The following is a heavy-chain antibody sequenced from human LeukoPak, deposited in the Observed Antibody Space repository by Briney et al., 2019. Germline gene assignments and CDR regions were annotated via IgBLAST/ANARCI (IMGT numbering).Heavy chain of an antibody. J-gene: IGHJ4*02. CDR2: ISSSSSTI. CDR1: GFTLRSYT. D-gene: IGHD2-2*03. V-gene: IGHV3-48*01. CDR3: ARDGSHRV. Sequence: PGGSLRLSCAASGFTLRSYTMNWVRQAPGKGLEWVSYISSSSSTIYYADSVKGRFTISRDNAKNSLYLQMNSLRAEDTAVYYCARDGSHRVWGQGTLVTVSS.